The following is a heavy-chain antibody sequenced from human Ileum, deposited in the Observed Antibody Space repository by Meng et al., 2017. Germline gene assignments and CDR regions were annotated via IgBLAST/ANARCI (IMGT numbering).Heavy chain of an antibody. V-gene: IGHV3-23*01. CDR3: AKALYDSASHYSDYIYYAMDV. Sequence: GESLKISCAASGFNINTHAMNWVRQAPGKGLEWVSTILVGGHTTYYGDSVKGRFTISRDDSRNTLDLQMNSLRAEDTAVYYCAKALYDSASHYSDYIYYAMDVWGQGTTVTVSS. J-gene: IGHJ6*02. D-gene: IGHD3-10*01. CDR1: GFNINTHA. CDR2: ILVGGHTT.